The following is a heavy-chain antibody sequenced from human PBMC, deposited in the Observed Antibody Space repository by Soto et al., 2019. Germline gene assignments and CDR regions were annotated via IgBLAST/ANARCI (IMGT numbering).Heavy chain of an antibody. J-gene: IGHJ5*02. CDR1: GGSISSYY. CDR2: IYYSGST. Sequence: SETLSLTCTVSGGSISSYYWSWIRQPPGKGLEWIGYIYYSGSTNYNPSLKSRVTISVDTSKNQFSLKLSSVTAADTAVYYCAGGAKQYSGYVGWFDPWGQGTLVTVSS. V-gene: IGHV4-59*01. CDR3: AGGAKQYSGYVGWFDP. D-gene: IGHD5-12*01.